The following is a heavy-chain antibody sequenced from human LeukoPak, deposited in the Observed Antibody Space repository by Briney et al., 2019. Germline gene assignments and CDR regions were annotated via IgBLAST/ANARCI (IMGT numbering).Heavy chain of an antibody. V-gene: IGHV3-23*01. J-gene: IGHJ4*02. CDR2: ISGSGGRP. CDR1: GFTFSSCA. Sequence: GSLRLSCAASGFTFSSCAMSWVRQAPGKGLEWVSAISGSGGRPYYADSVKGRFTISRDNSKNTLYLQMNSLRAEDTAVYYCARHPEPGYCSSTSCHESYFDYWGQGTLVTVSS. D-gene: IGHD2-2*01. CDR3: ARHPEPGYCSSTSCHESYFDY.